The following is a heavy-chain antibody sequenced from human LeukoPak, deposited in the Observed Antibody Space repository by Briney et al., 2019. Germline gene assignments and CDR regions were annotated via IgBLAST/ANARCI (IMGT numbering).Heavy chain of an antibody. CDR3: SSDREPTDAFDI. CDR1: RFTFSDYY. V-gene: IGHV3-11*01. D-gene: IGHD1-26*01. J-gene: IGHJ3*02. Sequence: GGSLRLSCVAFRFTFSDYYMSWIRQAPGKGLECVSYISSSGGTIYYADSVKGRFTISRDNAKNSLYLQMIRLRSVDAAVYYCSSDREPTDAFDIWGQGTMVTVSS. CDR2: ISSSGGTI.